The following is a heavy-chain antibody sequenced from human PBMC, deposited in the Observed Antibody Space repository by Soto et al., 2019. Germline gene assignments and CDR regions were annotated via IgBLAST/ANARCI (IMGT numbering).Heavy chain of an antibody. CDR2: IIPIFGTA. V-gene: IGHV1-69*13. CDR3: AHSSSLFYYKQSVYYYGMDV. CDR1: GGTFSSYA. Sequence: SVKVSCKASGGTFSSYAISWVRQAPGQGLEWMGGIIPIFGTANYAQKFQGRVTITADESTSTAYMELSSLRSEDTAVYHCAHSSSLFYYKQSVYYYGMDVWGQGTTVTVSS. D-gene: IGHD6-13*01. J-gene: IGHJ6*02.